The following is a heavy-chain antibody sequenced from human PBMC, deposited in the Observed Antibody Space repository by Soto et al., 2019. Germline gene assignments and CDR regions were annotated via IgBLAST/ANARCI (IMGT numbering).Heavy chain of an antibody. CDR2: INAGDGNT. V-gene: IGHV1-3*01. J-gene: IGHJ4*02. Sequence: GASVKVSCKASGYTFTSYAMHWARQAPGQRLEWMGLINAGDGNTNYAQKFQGRVTMTRDTSTSTVYMELSSLRSEDTAVYYCARELIAGNSYYYDSSEALDYWGQGTLVTVSS. CDR3: ARELIAGNSYYYDSSEALDY. D-gene: IGHD3-22*01. CDR1: GYTFTSYA.